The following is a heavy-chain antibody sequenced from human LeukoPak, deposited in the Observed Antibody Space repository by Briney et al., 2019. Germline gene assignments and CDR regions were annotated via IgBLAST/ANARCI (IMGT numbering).Heavy chain of an antibody. V-gene: IGHV3-23*01. CDR2: IVASATST. D-gene: IGHD1-1*01. CDR3: AKGHVQASLFSFFDS. J-gene: IGHJ4*02. Sequence: PGGSLRLSCAVSGFNFNNYAMTWVRQAPGRGLXXXXXIVASATSTYYADSVQGRFTISRDKSTNTLHLQMNSLRAEDTAIYYCAKGHVQASLFSFFDSWGQGSLVTVSS. CDR1: GFNFNNYA.